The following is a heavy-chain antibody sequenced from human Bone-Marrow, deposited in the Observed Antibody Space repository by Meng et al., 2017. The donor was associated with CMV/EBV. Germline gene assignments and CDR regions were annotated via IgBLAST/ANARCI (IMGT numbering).Heavy chain of an antibody. Sequence: GESLKISCAASGFTFSNAWMSWVRQAPGKGLEWVGRIKSKTDGGTTDYAAPVKGRFTISRDDSKNTLYLQMNSLKTEDTAVYYCARDERRGYCSSASCPDYDMDVWGQGTTVTVSS. CDR3: ARDERRGYCSSASCPDYDMDV. CDR2: IKSKTDGGTT. V-gene: IGHV3-15*01. J-gene: IGHJ6*02. CDR1: GFTFSNAW. D-gene: IGHD2-2*01.